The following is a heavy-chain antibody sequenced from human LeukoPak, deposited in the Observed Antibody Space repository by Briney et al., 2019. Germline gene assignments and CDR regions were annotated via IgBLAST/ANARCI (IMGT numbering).Heavy chain of an antibody. CDR2: IKQDGSEK. CDR3: VATSGSSTN. Sequence: GGSLRLSCAVTGFTFSSYWMSWVRQAPGKGLEWVANIKQDGSEKYFVDSVKGRFTISRDSAKNSLYLQMNSLRVEDTAVFYCVATSGSSTNWGQGTLVTVSS. V-gene: IGHV3-7*01. J-gene: IGHJ4*02. D-gene: IGHD2-2*01. CDR1: GFTFSSYW.